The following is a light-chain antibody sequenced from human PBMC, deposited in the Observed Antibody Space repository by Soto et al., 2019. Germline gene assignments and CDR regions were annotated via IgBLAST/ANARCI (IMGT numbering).Light chain of an antibody. J-gene: IGLJ1*01. CDR3: SSYAGNKKYV. CDR2: EVS. Sequence: QSALTQPPSASGSPGQSVTISCTGTSSDVGAYKFVSWYQQHPGQAPKLIIYEVSQRPSVVPDRFSGSKSDNTASLTVSGLQADDEADYYCSSYAGNKKYVFGSGTKLTVL. CDR1: SSDVGAYKF. V-gene: IGLV2-8*01.